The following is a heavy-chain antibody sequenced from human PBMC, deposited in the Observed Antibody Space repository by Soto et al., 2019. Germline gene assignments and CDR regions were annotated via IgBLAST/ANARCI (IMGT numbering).Heavy chain of an antibody. CDR3: ARLLVPPAQVGLSYCFYCRDV. V-gene: IGHV5-51*01. Sequence: GESLKISCKGSGYSFTSYWIGWVRQMPGKGLEWMGIIYPGDSDTRYSPSFQGQVTISADKSITTAYLQWSSLKASDTAMYYCARLLVPPAQVGLSYCFYCRDVWANGNTVIVAS. CDR2: IYPGDSDT. CDR1: GYSFTSYW. J-gene: IGHJ6*04. D-gene: IGHD2-2*01.